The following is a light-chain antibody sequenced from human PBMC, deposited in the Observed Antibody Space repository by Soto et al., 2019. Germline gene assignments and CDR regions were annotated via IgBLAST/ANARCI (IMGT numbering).Light chain of an antibody. CDR3: SSYTDRSTNTWV. J-gene: IGLJ3*02. Sequence: QSAMTQPASVSGSPGQSITISCTGTSGDVFAYNYVSWYQQYPGTAPKLMIYEVNNPPSGVSYRFSRSKSGNTASLTISGLQAEDEADYYCSSYTDRSTNTWVFGGGTKLTVL. V-gene: IGLV2-14*01. CDR2: EVN. CDR1: SGDVFAYNY.